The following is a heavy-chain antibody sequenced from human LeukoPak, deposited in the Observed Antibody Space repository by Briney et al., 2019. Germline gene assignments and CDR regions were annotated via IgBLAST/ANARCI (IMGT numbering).Heavy chain of an antibody. V-gene: IGHV4-34*01. CDR1: GESFDGFY. Sequence: SETLSLTCAVYGESFDGFYWNWIRQPPGKGLEWIGEINYSGMSDYNPALKSRVAISADSSKSQFSLDLTSVTAADTAVHYCASRLATSRLATATTWFGPWGQESLVSVSS. J-gene: IGHJ5*02. D-gene: IGHD2-15*01. CDR2: INYSGMS. CDR3: ASRLATSRLATATTWFGP.